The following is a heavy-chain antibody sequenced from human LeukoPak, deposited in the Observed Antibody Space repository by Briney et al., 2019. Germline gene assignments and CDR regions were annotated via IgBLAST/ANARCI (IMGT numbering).Heavy chain of an antibody. Sequence: GGSLRLSCAASGFTFSSYGMHWVRQAPGKGLEWVAVIWYDGSNKYYADSVKGRLTISRDNSKNTLYLQMNSLRAEDTAVYYCAKPRYSSSWSYYYYMDVWGKGTTVTVSS. CDR3: AKPRYSSSWSYYYYMDV. CDR2: IWYDGSNK. CDR1: GFTFSSYG. J-gene: IGHJ6*03. D-gene: IGHD6-13*01. V-gene: IGHV3-33*06.